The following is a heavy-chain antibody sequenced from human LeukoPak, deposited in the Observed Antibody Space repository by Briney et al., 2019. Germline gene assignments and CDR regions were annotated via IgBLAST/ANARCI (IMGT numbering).Heavy chain of an antibody. CDR3: ARDLSGYAYFDY. J-gene: IGHJ4*02. Sequence: ASVKVSCKASGYTFTSYDINWVRQATGQGLEWMGWMNPNSGNTGYAQKFQGRVTMTRDTSISTAYMELSRLRSDDTAVYYCARDLSGYAYFDYWGQGTLVTVSS. V-gene: IGHV1-8*01. CDR1: GYTFTSYD. CDR2: MNPNSGNT. D-gene: IGHD5-12*01.